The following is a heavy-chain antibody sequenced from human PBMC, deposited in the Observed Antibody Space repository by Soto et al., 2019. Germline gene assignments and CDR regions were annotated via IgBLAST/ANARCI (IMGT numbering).Heavy chain of an antibody. Sequence: EVQLLESGGGLVQPGGSLRLSCAASGFTFSSFAMSWVRQAPAKGLEWVSTIRESHSGGTTYYADSVKGRFTISRDDSKNTLDLQMSSLRAEDTARYYCAKVRVGLDVDFDSWGQGTLVTVSS. CDR2: IRESHSGGTT. J-gene: IGHJ5*01. D-gene: IGHD1-26*01. CDR1: GFTFSSFA. CDR3: AKVRVGLDVDFDS. V-gene: IGHV3-23*01.